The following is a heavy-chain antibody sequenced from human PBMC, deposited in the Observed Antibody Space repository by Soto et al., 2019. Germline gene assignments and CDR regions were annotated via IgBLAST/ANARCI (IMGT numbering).Heavy chain of an antibody. CDR2: IYYSGST. Sequence: QVQLQESGPRLVKPSETLSLTCIVSGGSISNYYWSWIRQPPGEGLEWIGYIYYSGSTNYNPSLQSRVTISVDTSKNQFSLKLSSVTAAATAVYYCARAVLPATAPFDYWGQGTLVTVSS. CDR1: GGSISNYY. V-gene: IGHV4-59*01. CDR3: ARAVLPATAPFDY. D-gene: IGHD2-2*01. J-gene: IGHJ4*02.